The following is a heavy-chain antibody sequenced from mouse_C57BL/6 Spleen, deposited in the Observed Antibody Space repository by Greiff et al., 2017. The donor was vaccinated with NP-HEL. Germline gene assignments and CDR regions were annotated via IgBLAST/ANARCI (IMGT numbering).Heavy chain of an antibody. J-gene: IGHJ4*01. CDR1: GFNIKDYY. V-gene: IGHV14-2*01. CDR2: IDPEDGET. D-gene: IGHD2-2*01. Sequence: VQLQQSGAELVKPGASVKLSCTASGFNIKDYYMHWVKQRTEQGLEWIGRIDPEDGETKYAPKFPGKATITADTSSNTAYLQLSSLTSEDTAVYYCARSRVTTWGRYYAMDYWGQGTSVTVSS. CDR3: ARSRVTTWGRYYAMDY.